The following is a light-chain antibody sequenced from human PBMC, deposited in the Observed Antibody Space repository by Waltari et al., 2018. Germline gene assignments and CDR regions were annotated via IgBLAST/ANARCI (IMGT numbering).Light chain of an antibody. CDR3: QQSYSTPQT. CDR1: LGVYTY. Sequence: DIQLTQSPSSLSASVGDRVTIPCRASLGVYTYLHWYQQKPGKGPKLLIYSASTLQSGVPSRFSGSGSGTDFSLTISSLQPEDFATYYCQQSYSTPQTFGQGTKLEIK. V-gene: IGKV1-39*01. CDR2: SAS. J-gene: IGKJ2*01.